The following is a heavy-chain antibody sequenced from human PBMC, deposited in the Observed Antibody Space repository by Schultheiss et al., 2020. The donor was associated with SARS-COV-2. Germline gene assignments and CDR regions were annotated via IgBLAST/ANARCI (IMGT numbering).Heavy chain of an antibody. J-gene: IGHJ6*02. CDR2: ISSSSSYI. V-gene: IGHV3-21*01. CDR3: AREQYGLDV. Sequence: GGSLRLSCAASGFTFSSFGMHWVRQAPGKGLEWVSSISSSSSYIYYADSVKGRFTISRDNSKNTLYLQMSSLRAEDTAVYYCAREQYGLDVWGQGTTVTVSS. CDR1: GFTFSSFG.